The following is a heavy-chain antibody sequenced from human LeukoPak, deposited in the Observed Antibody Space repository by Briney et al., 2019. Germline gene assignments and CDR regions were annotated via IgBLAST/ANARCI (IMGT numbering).Heavy chain of an antibody. CDR2: IYPGDSDT. J-gene: IGHJ3*02. V-gene: IGHV5-51*01. CDR1: GYSFTSYW. Sequence: PGESLKISCTGSGYSFTSYWIGWVRQMPGKGLEWMGIIYPGDSDTRYSPSFQGQVTISADKSISTAYLQWSSLKASDTAMYYCARVQQQPTDAFDIWGQGTMVTVSS. CDR3: ARVQQQPTDAFDI. D-gene: IGHD6-13*01.